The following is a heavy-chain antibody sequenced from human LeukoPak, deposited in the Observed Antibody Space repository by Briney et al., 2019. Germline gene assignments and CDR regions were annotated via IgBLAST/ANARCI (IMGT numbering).Heavy chain of an antibody. J-gene: IGHJ3*01. CDR1: GFSFWSFT. Sequence: GGSLRLSCSASGFSFWSFTMHWVRQAPGKGLEWVSGISDSDADTHYADSVKGRFTISRDNSKNTVYLQMSSLRVEDTALYYCAKDFVRGTLTGAFDVWGRGAMVTVST. D-gene: IGHD3-10*01. CDR3: AKDFVRGTLTGAFDV. CDR2: ISDSDADT. V-gene: IGHV3-23*01.